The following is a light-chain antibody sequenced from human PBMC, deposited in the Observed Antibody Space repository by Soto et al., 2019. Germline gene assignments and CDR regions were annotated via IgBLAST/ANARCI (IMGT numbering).Light chain of an antibody. J-gene: IGKJ1*01. CDR3: PQSYNTPRT. CDR1: QSISSY. V-gene: IGKV1-39*01. CDR2: AAS. Sequence: DIEMTQSPSSLSASVGDRVTITCRASQSISSYLNWYQQKPGHAPNLLIYAASTLQSGVPSRFSAYGSETDLTLTISNLQAEDFATYYCPQSYNTPRTFGQGTKVDIK.